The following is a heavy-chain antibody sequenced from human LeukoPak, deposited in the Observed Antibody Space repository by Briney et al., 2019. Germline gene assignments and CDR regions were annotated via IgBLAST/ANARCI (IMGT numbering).Heavy chain of an antibody. CDR3: ARVYSSGWYNWFDP. CDR2: MNPNSGNT. Sequence: EASVKVSCKASGYTFTSYDINWVRQATGQGLEWMGWMNPNSGNTGYAQKLQGRVTMTRNTSISTAYMELSSLRSEDTAVYYCARVYSSGWYNWFDPWGQGTLVTVSS. V-gene: IGHV1-8*01. J-gene: IGHJ5*02. D-gene: IGHD6-19*01. CDR1: GYTFTSYD.